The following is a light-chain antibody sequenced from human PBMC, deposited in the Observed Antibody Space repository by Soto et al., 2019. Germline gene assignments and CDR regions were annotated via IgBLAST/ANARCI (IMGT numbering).Light chain of an antibody. J-gene: IGKJ1*01. V-gene: IGKV3-20*01. CDR3: QQFGGSPWT. CDR2: GAS. CDR1: QSISSSY. Sequence: EIVLTQSPGTLSLSPGERAILTCRASQSISSSYLAWYQQKPGQAPRLLIFGASSRATGIPDRFSGSGSGADFTLTISRLEPEDFAGYFCQQFGGSPWTFGQGTKVEI.